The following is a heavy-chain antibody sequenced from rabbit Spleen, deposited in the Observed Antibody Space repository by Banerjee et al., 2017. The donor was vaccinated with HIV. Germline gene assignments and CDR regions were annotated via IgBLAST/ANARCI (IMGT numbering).Heavy chain of an antibody. J-gene: IGHJ6*01. CDR1: GFSFSSSYW. D-gene: IGHD3-1*01. CDR3: ARRSVGSGATHATYAWDL. V-gene: IGHV1S45*01. Sequence: QEQLEESGGDLVKPGASLTLTCTASGFSFSSSYWICWVRPAPGKGLEWITFIYTSSGSTYYASWVNGRFSISKPSSTSVTLQMTSLTAADTATYFCARRSVGSGATHATYAWDLWGQGTLVTVS. CDR2: IYTSSGST.